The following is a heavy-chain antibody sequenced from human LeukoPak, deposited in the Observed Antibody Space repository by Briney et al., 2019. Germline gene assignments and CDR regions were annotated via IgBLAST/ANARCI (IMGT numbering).Heavy chain of an antibody. D-gene: IGHD5-24*01. CDR2: IYYSGST. J-gene: IGHJ4*02. CDR1: GGSISSYY. V-gene: IGHV4-59*01. Sequence: SETLSLTCTVSGGSISSYYWSWIRQPPGKGQEWIGYIYYSGSTNYNPSLKSRVTISVDTSKNQFSLKLSSVTAADTAVYYCARTTTMPISYFDYWGQGTPVTVSS. CDR3: ARTTTMPISYFDY.